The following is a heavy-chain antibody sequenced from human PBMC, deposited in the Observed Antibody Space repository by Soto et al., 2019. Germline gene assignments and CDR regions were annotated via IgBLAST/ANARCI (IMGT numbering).Heavy chain of an antibody. V-gene: IGHV3-30*18. CDR3: AKRPLRDTTLDY. J-gene: IGHJ4*02. CDR1: GFTFSRYG. D-gene: IGHD2-15*01. CDR2: ISNDGSDK. Sequence: VGSLRLSCAASGFTFSRYGMHWVRQAPGKGLEWVTVISNDGSDKYYADFVEGRLSISRDNAKNTLYLQMNSLRPEDTAVYYCAKRPLRDTTLDYWGQGTLVTVSS.